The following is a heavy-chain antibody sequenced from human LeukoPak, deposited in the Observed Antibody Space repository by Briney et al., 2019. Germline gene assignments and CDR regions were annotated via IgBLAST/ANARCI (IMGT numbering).Heavy chain of an antibody. Sequence: TSETLSLTCTASGDSISNFYWSWIRQPPGKGLEWIGYIYYSGSTNYNPSLKSRVTISVDPSKNQFALKLSSVTAADTAVYYCASIDQVETTMGGYYFDYWGQGTLVTVSS. CDR1: GDSISNFY. V-gene: IGHV4-59*01. J-gene: IGHJ4*02. CDR3: ASIDQVETTMGGYYFDY. D-gene: IGHD5-18*01. CDR2: IYYSGST.